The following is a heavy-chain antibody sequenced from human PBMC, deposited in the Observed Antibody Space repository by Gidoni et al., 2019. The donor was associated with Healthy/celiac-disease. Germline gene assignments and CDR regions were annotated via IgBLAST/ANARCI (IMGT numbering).Heavy chain of an antibody. Sequence: QLQLQESGPGLVKPSETLSLTCTVPGGSISSRSYYWGWIRQPPGKGLEWIGSIYYSGSTYYNPSLKSRVTISVDTSKNQFSLKLSSVTAADTAVYYCARGLLVGYSYGPPDYWGQGTLVTVSS. CDR1: GGSISSRSYY. CDR3: ARGLLVGYSYGPPDY. D-gene: IGHD5-18*01. J-gene: IGHJ4*02. CDR2: IYYSGST. V-gene: IGHV4-39*07.